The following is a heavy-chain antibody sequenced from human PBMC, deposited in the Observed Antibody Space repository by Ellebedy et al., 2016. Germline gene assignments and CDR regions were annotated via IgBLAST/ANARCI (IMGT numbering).Heavy chain of an antibody. CDR1: GGSISSYY. Sequence: SETLSLTXTVSGGSISSYYWSWIRQPPGKGLEWIGYIYYSGSTNYNPSLKSRVTISVDTSKNQFSLKLSSVTAADTAVYYCARHNDYGDFFDYWGQGTLVTVSS. CDR2: IYYSGST. J-gene: IGHJ4*02. D-gene: IGHD4-17*01. V-gene: IGHV4-59*01. CDR3: ARHNDYGDFFDY.